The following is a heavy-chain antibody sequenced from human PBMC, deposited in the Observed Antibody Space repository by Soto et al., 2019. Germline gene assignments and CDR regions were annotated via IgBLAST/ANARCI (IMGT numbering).Heavy chain of an antibody. CDR3: ARDPTLRDLPDFDY. J-gene: IGHJ4*02. V-gene: IGHV3-33*01. CDR2: IWYDGSNK. CDR1: GFTFNNYG. Sequence: GGSLRLSCGASGFTFNNYGMHWVRQAPGKGLEWVAVIWYDGSNKYYADSVKGRFTISRDNSKNTVYLQMNSLRAEDTAVYYCARDPTLRDLPDFDYWGQGTLVTVSS. D-gene: IGHD1-26*01.